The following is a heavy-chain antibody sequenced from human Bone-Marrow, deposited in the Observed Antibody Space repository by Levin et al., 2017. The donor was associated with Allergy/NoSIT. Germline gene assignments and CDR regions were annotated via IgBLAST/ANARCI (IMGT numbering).Heavy chain of an antibody. J-gene: IGHJ6*02. CDR1: GYSFFNYW. V-gene: IGHV5-51*01. D-gene: IGHD4-23*01. Sequence: PGESLKISCQGSGYSFFNYWIGWVRQMPGKGLEWMGIIYPGDSDTRYSPSFQGQVTISADTSTSTAYLQWSSLEASDTATYYCARHGMTQTRSIHTGGYYVYTMDVWGQGTTVAVSS. CDR3: ARHGMTQTRSIHTGGYYVYTMDV. CDR2: IYPGDSDT.